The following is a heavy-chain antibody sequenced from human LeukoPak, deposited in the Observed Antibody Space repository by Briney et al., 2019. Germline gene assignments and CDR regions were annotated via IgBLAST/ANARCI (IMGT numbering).Heavy chain of an antibody. J-gene: IGHJ4*02. CDR2: ISSSSSTI. CDR1: GFTFSSYS. D-gene: IGHD2-2*01. CDR3: APVGVVPAAAPPGLDY. Sequence: GGSLRLSCAASGFTFSSYSMNWVRQAPGKGLEWVSYISSSSSTIYYADSVKGRFTISRDNSKNTLYLQMNSLRAEDTAVYYCAPVGVVPAAAPPGLDYWGQGTLVTVSS. V-gene: IGHV3-48*01.